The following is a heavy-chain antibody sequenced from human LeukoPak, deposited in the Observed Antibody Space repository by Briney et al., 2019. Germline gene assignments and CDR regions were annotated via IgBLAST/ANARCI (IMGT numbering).Heavy chain of an antibody. CDR2: IYSTGST. CDR1: GGSISSGAYY. J-gene: IGHJ3*02. V-gene: IGHV4-39*02. CDR3: AREPITSGGNDAFDI. D-gene: IGHD3-16*01. Sequence: SETLSLTCIVSGGSISSGAYYWAWVRQPPGKGLEWIGSIYSTGSTYKNPSLKSRVTISIDTSKNQFSLKLNSVTAADTAVFYCAREPITSGGNDAFDIWGQGTMVTVSS.